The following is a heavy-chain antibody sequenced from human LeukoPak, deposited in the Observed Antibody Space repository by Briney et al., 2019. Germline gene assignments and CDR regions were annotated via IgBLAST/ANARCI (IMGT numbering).Heavy chain of an antibody. V-gene: IGHV4-4*07. D-gene: IGHD1-26*01. Sequence: SETLSLTCTVSGGSISSYYWSWIRQPAGKGLEWIRRIYTSGSTNYNSSLTSRVTMSVDTSKNQFSLKLSSVTAADTAVYYCARIYSGSYQWDYYYYYMDVWGKGTTVTVSS. CDR3: ARIYSGSYQWDYYYYYMDV. J-gene: IGHJ6*03. CDR1: GGSISSYY. CDR2: IYTSGST.